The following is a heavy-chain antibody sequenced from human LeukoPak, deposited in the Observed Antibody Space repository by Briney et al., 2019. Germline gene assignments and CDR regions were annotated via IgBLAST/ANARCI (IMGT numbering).Heavy chain of an antibody. CDR1: GGTFSSYA. D-gene: IGHD6-19*01. CDR2: IIPIFGTA. V-gene: IGHV1-69*13. J-gene: IGHJ6*03. CDR3: AREKSTPSQWLGNYYYYYYMDV. Sequence: SVTVSCKASGGTFSSYAISWVRQAPGQGLEWMGGIIPIFGTANYAQKFQGRVTITADESTSTAYMELSSLRSEDTAVYYCAREKSTPSQWLGNYYYYYYMDVWGKGTTVTVSS.